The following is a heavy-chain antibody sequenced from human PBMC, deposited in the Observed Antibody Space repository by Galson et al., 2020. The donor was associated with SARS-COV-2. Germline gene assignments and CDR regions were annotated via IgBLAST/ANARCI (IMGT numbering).Heavy chain of an antibody. V-gene: IGHV1-8*01. CDR1: GYTFTSYD. Sequence: ASVKVSCKASGYTFTSYDINWVRQATGQGLEWMGWMNPNSGNTGYAQKFQGRVTMTRNTSISTAYMELSSLRSEDTAVYYCARGGYSSSWYLGYYYGMDVWGQGTTVTVSS. CDR2: MNPNSGNT. J-gene: IGHJ6*02. D-gene: IGHD6-13*01. CDR3: ARGGYSSSWYLGYYYGMDV.